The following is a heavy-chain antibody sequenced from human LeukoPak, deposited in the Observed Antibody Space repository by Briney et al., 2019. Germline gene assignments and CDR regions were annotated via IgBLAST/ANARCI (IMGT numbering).Heavy chain of an antibody. V-gene: IGHV3-33*06. Sequence: PGRSLRLSCAASGFTFSSYGMHWVRQAPGKGLEWVAVIWYDGSNKYYADSVKGRFTVSRDNSKNTLYLQMNSLRAEDTAVYYCANDGGKISYWGQGTLVTVSS. CDR2: IWYDGSNK. CDR1: GFTFSSYG. J-gene: IGHJ4*02. CDR3: ANDGGKISY. D-gene: IGHD2-15*01.